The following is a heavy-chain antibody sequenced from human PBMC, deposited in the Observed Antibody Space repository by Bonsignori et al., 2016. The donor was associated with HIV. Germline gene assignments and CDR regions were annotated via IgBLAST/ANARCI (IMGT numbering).Heavy chain of an antibody. V-gene: IGHV1-2*02. CDR2: INPNSGGT. D-gene: IGHD3-22*01. Sequence: WVRQAPGQGLEWMGWINPNSGGTNYAQKFQGRVTMTRDTSISTAYMELSRLRSDDTDPCITRARAEGITMIVDLYDAFDIWGQGTMVTVSS. CDR3: ARAEGITMIVDLYDAFDI. J-gene: IGHJ3*02.